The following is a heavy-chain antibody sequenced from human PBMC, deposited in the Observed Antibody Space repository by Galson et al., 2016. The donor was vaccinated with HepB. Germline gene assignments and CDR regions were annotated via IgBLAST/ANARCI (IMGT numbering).Heavy chain of an antibody. CDR3: AKERGLYGGTNYGS. V-gene: IGHV3-23*01. Sequence: SLRLSCASSGFTFRYYAMTWVRRAPGKGLEWVSDINGAGGTTHYADSVKGRFTISSDNSRDTLYLQMDRLRAADTAVYYCAKERGLYGGTNYGSWGQGTLV. J-gene: IGHJ5*02. CDR2: INGAGGTT. D-gene: IGHD1-14*01. CDR1: GFTFRYYA.